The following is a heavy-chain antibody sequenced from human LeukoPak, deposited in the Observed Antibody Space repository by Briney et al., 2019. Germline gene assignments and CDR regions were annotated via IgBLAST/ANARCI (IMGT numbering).Heavy chain of an antibody. Sequence: GGSLRLSCAASGFTFYDYAMHWVRQTPGKGLEWVSLISWDGGSTFYADSVKGRFTISRDNSKNSLYLQMNSLKTEDTALYNCVKEIDSGLSGMFDYWGQGTLVTVSS. CDR1: GFTFYDYA. D-gene: IGHD3-9*01. V-gene: IGHV3-43*01. J-gene: IGHJ4*02. CDR3: VKEIDSGLSGMFDY. CDR2: ISWDGGST.